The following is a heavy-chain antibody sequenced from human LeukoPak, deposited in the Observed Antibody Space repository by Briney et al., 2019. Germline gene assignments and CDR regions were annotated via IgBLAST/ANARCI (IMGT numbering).Heavy chain of an antibody. Sequence: SVKVSCKASGGTFSSYAISWVRQAPGQGLEWMGGIIPIFGTANYAQKFQGRVTITTDESTSTAYMELSSLRSEDTAVYYCARVGKLRLGELSYYYFDYWGQGTLVTVSS. J-gene: IGHJ4*02. CDR2: IIPIFGTA. V-gene: IGHV1-69*05. CDR3: ARVGKLRLGELSYYYFDY. CDR1: GGTFSSYA. D-gene: IGHD3-16*02.